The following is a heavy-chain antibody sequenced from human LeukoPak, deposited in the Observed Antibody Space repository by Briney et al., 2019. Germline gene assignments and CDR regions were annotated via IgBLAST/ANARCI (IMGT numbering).Heavy chain of an antibody. CDR3: ARSPVTTVYYYYYYGMDV. V-gene: IGHV3-30-3*01. CDR2: ISYDGSNK. Sequence: PGRSLRLSCAASGFTFSSYAMHWVRQAPGKGLEWVAVISYDGSNKYYADSVKGRFTISRDNPKNTLYLQMNSLRAEDTAVYYCARSPVTTVYYYYYYGMDVWGQGTTVTVSS. D-gene: IGHD4-11*01. CDR1: GFTFSSYA. J-gene: IGHJ6*02.